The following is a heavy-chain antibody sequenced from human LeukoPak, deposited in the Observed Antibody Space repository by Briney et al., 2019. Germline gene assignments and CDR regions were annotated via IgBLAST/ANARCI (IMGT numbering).Heavy chain of an antibody. Sequence: SETLSLTRTVSGGSISSYYWSWIRQPPGKGLEWIGYIYYSGSTNYNPSLKSRVTISVDTSKNQFSLKLSSVTAADTAVYYCAREGSSGWYGSGAFDIWGQGTMVTVSS. D-gene: IGHD6-19*01. J-gene: IGHJ3*02. V-gene: IGHV4-59*01. CDR1: GGSISSYY. CDR3: AREGSSGWYGSGAFDI. CDR2: IYYSGST.